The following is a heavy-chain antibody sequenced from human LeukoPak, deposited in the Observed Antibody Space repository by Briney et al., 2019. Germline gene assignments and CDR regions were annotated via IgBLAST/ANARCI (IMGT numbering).Heavy chain of an antibody. CDR2: ISGSGGTT. CDR3: GTRGYYYYYMDV. V-gene: IGHV3-23*01. J-gene: IGHJ6*03. Sequence: GGSLRLSCAASGFTFSSYGMSWVRQAPGKGLEWVSAISGSGGTTYYADSVKGRFTISRDNSKNTLYLQMNSLRAEDTAIYYCGTRGYYYYYMDVWGKGTTVTISS. D-gene: IGHD3-10*01. CDR1: GFTFSSYG.